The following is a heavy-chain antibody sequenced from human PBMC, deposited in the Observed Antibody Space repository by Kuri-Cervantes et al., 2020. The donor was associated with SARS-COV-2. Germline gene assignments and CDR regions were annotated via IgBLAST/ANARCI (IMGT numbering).Heavy chain of an antibody. J-gene: IGHJ6*02. Sequence: GASLKISCAASGFTFRDYYMSWIRQAPGKGLEWVSYISSSGSTIYYADSVKGRFTISRDNAKNSLYLQMNSLRAEDTAVYYCARAPPPASPRGCMDVWGQGTTVTVSS. CDR3: ARAPPPASPRGCMDV. D-gene: IGHD2-2*01. V-gene: IGHV3-11*01. CDR1: GFTFRDYY. CDR2: ISSSGSTI.